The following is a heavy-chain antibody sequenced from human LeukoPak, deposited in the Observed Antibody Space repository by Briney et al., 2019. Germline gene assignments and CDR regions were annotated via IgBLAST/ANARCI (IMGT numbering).Heavy chain of an antibody. J-gene: IGHJ5*02. CDR2: NYHSGST. Sequence: SETLSLTCAVSGYSISSGYYWGWIRQPPGKGLEWIGSNYHSGSTHYNPSLKSRVTISGDTSKSQFSLKLSSVTAADTAVYYCAGQLRTGTRNWFDPWGQGTLVTVSS. CDR1: GYSISSGYY. D-gene: IGHD1-1*01. V-gene: IGHV4-38-2*01. CDR3: AGQLRTGTRNWFDP.